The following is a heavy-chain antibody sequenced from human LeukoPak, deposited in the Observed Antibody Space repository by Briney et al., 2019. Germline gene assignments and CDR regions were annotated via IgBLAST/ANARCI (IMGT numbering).Heavy chain of an antibody. CDR2: ISAYNGNT. D-gene: IGHD2-21*02. CDR1: GYTFTSYG. J-gene: IGHJ3*02. CDR3: ARGAVTAHTSDAFDI. V-gene: IGHV1-18*01. Sequence: ASVKVSCKASGYTFTSYGIRWVRQAPGQGLEWIGWISAYNGNTNYAQKLQGRVTMTTDTSTSTAYMELRSLRSDDTAVYYCARGAVTAHTSDAFDIWGQGTMVTVSS.